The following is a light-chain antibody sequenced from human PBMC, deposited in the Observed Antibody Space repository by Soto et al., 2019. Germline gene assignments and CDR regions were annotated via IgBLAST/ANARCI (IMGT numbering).Light chain of an antibody. CDR1: QSIDTY. J-gene: IGKJ2*01. CDR2: GAS. V-gene: IGKV3-15*01. Sequence: EIVLTQSPATLSVSPGERATLSCRASQSIDTYLVWYQQKPGQAPRPLIYGASNRATGIPARFSGSGSGTEFTLTISSLQSEDFAVYYCQQDDHWPRGTFGQGTKLEI. CDR3: QQDDHWPRGT.